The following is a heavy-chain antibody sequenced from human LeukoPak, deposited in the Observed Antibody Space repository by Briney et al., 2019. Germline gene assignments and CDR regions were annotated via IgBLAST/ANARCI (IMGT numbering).Heavy chain of an antibody. V-gene: IGHV1-69*13. CDR2: IIPIFGTA. CDR3: ARDRYDSSGYYSWSFDY. J-gene: IGHJ4*02. CDR1: AGTFSSYA. D-gene: IGHD3-22*01. Sequence: SVKVSCKASAGTFSSYAISWVRQAPGQGLEWMGGIIPIFGTANYAQKFQGRVTITADESTSTAYMELSSLRSEDTAVYYCARDRYDSSGYYSWSFDYWGQGTLVTVSS.